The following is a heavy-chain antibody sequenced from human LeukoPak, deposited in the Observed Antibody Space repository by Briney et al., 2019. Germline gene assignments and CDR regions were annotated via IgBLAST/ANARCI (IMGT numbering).Heavy chain of an antibody. Sequence: GGSLRLSCAASGFTFSDYYMSWIRQAPGKGLEWVSYISSSGSTIYYADSVKGRFTISRDNAKNSLYLQMNSLRAEDTAVYYCARDRHYYDSSGYPTCLDYWGQGTLVTVSS. J-gene: IGHJ4*02. CDR2: ISSSGSTI. V-gene: IGHV3-11*01. D-gene: IGHD3-22*01. CDR1: GFTFSDYY. CDR3: ARDRHYYDSSGYPTCLDY.